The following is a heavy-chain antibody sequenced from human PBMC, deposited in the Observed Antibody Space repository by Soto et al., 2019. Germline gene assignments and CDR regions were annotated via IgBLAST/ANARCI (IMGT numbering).Heavy chain of an antibody. Sequence: PGGSLRLSCAASGFTFSSYAMSWVRQAPGKGLEWVSAISGSGGSTYYADSVKGRFTISRDNSKNTLYLQMNSLRAEDTAVYYCAKDSSYYYDSSGPFDIWGQGTMVTVS. CDR2: ISGSGGST. CDR1: GFTFSSYA. D-gene: IGHD3-22*01. V-gene: IGHV3-23*01. J-gene: IGHJ3*02. CDR3: AKDSSYYYDSSGPFDI.